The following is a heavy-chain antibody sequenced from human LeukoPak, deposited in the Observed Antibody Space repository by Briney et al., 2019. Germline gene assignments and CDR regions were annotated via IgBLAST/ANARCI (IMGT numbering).Heavy chain of an antibody. D-gene: IGHD5-18*01. J-gene: IGHJ5*02. V-gene: IGHV3-74*01. CDR1: GFTFSSYW. CDR2: INSDGSST. CDR3: AREASAAMVP. Sequence: GGSLRLSCAVSGFTFSSYWTHWVRQAPGKGLVWVSRINSDGSSTIYADSVKGRFTISRDNAKNTLYLQMNSLRAEDTAVYYCAREASAAMVPRGQGTLVTVSS.